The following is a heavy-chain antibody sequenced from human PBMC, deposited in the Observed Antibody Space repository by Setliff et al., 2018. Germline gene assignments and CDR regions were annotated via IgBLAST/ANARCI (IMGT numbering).Heavy chain of an antibody. Sequence: SVKVSCKASGGTFSSYAISWVRQAPGQGLEWMGGIIPILGIANYAQKFQGRVTITADKSTSTAYMELSSLRSEDTAVYYCAKRGPYCSGGTCHYYFDYWGQGTLVTVSS. CDR3: AKRGPYCSGGTCHYYFDY. CDR2: IIPILGIA. V-gene: IGHV1-69*10. CDR1: GGTFSSYA. J-gene: IGHJ4*02. D-gene: IGHD2-15*01.